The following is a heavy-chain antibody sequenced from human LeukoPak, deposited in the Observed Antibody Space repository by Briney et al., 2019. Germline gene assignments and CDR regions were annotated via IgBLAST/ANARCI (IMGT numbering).Heavy chain of an antibody. D-gene: IGHD2-15*01. V-gene: IGHV4-34*01. J-gene: IGHJ3*02. CDR1: GGSFSGYY. CDR3: ARALAYCSGGSCYLMAFDI. Sequence: TSETLSLTCAVYGGSFSGYYWSWIRQPPGKGLEWIGEINHSGSTNYNPSLKSRVTISVDTSKNQFSLKLSSVTAADTAVYYCARALAYCSGGSCYLMAFDIWGQGTMVTVSS. CDR2: INHSGST.